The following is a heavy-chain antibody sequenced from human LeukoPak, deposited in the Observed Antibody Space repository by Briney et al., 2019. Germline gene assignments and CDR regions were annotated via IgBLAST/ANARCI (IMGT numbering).Heavy chain of an antibody. V-gene: IGHV1-18*01. CDR2: VSTYNGRT. D-gene: IGHD3-22*01. Sequence: ASVKVSCKASGYTLTNYGISWVRQAPGQGLEWMGWVSTYNGRTNYGQRFQGRVTMTTDTSTNTAYMELRNLRSDDTAVYYCASIGSGYYRGAFDYWGQGTLVTVSS. J-gene: IGHJ4*02. CDR3: ASIGSGYYRGAFDY. CDR1: GYTLTNYG.